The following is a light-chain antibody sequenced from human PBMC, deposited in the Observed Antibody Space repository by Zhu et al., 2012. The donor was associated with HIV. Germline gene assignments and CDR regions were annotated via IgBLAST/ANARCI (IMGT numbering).Light chain of an antibody. CDR2: GAS. CDR3: QQYNNWPRT. Sequence: ELVMRQSPDTLSVSPGERVTLSCRTSQSIASNLAWYQQKPGQAPRLLIYGASTRATDVPARFSGSGSGTDFTLTINSLQSGDFAVYYCQQYNNWPRTFGQGTKVEVK. V-gene: IGKV3-15*01. CDR1: QSIASN. J-gene: IGKJ1*01.